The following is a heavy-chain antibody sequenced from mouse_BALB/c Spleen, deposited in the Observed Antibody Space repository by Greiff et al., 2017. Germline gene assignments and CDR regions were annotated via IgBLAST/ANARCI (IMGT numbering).Heavy chain of an antibody. CDR3: ARSRRYDVGDWFAY. CDR2: ISYSGST. J-gene: IGHJ3*01. V-gene: IGHV3-2*02. Sequence: VQLKESGPGLVKPSQSLSLTCTVTGYSITSDYAWNWIRQFPGNKLEWMGYISYSGSTSYNPSLKSRISITRDTSKNQFFLQLNSVTTEDTATYYCARSRRYDVGDWFAYWGQGTLVTVSA. CDR1: GYSITSDYA. D-gene: IGHD2-14*01.